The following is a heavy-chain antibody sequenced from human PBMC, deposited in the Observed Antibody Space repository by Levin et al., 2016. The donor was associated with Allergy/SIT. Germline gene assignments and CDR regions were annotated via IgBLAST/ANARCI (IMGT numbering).Heavy chain of an antibody. Sequence: GGSLRLSCAASGFTFSSYSMNWVRQAPGKGLEWVSYISTSSNTIEYADSVKGRFTISRDNAKNSLYLQMNSLRAEDTAVYYCAREALSGKNFDSWGQGTLVTVSS. CDR2: ISTSSNTI. V-gene: IGHV3-48*01. D-gene: IGHD3-9*01. CDR1: GFTFSSYS. CDR3: AREALSGKNFDS. J-gene: IGHJ4*02.